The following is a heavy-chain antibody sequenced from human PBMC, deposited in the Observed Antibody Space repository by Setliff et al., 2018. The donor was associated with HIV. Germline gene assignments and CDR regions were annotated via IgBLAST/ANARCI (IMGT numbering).Heavy chain of an antibody. CDR3: VRGHCNSDKCWYTWFDP. CDR1: NYTLINYG. CDR2: IGSYSGYT. D-gene: IGHD2-2*01. Sequence: ASVKVSCKASNYTLINYGVSWVRQVPGQGLEWMGWIGSYSGYTIYAQKFQDRLTMTTDTSTTTASMELRSLRSDDTAVYYCVRGHCNSDKCWYTWFDPWVPETLLVTVSS. V-gene: IGHV1-18*01. J-gene: IGHJ5*02.